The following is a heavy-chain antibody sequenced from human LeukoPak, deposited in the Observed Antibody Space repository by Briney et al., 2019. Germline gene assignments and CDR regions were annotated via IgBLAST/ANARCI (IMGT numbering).Heavy chain of an antibody. CDR2: IYTSGST. CDR1: GGSISSYY. Sequence: SETLSLTCTVSGGSISSYYWSWIRQPAGKGLEWIGRIYTSGSTNYNPSLKSRVTMSVDTSKNQFSLKLSSVTAADTAVYYSARGRAAILYWYFDLWGRGTLVTVSS. J-gene: IGHJ2*01. D-gene: IGHD2-2*01. V-gene: IGHV4-4*07. CDR3: ARGRAAILYWYFDL.